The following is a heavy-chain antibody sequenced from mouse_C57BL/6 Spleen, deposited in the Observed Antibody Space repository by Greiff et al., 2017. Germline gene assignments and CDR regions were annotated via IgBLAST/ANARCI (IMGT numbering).Heavy chain of an antibody. D-gene: IGHD4-1*01. V-gene: IGHV1-18*01. CDR2: INPNNGGT. J-gene: IGHJ1*03. CDR1: GYTFTDYN. Sequence: DVKLQESGPELVKPGASVKIPCKASGYTFTDYNMDWVKQSHGKSLEWIGDINPNNGGTSYNQKFKGKATLTVDKSSSTAYMELRSLTSEDTAVYYCARRGLTGTFYGYFDVWGTGTTGTVSS. CDR3: ARRGLTGTFYGYFDV.